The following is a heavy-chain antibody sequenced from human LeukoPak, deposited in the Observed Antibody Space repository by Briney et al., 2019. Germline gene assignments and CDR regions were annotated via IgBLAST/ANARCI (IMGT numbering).Heavy chain of an antibody. CDR2: INHSGST. J-gene: IGHJ4*02. CDR3: ARDKYYYGSGSYTRFDY. CDR1: GGSISGYY. Sequence: PSETLSLTCTVSGGSISGYYWSWIRQPPGKGLEWIGEINHSGSTNYNPSLKSRVTISVDTSKNQFSLKLSSVTAADTAVYYCARDKYYYGSGSYTRFDYWGQGTLVTVSS. V-gene: IGHV4-34*01. D-gene: IGHD3-10*01.